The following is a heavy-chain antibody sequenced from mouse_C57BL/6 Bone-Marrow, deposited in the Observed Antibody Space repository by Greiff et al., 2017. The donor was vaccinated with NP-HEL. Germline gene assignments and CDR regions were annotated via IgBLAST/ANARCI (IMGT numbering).Heavy chain of an antibody. D-gene: IGHD4-1*01. V-gene: IGHV1-26*01. CDR3: ARLGPSNWDPYYFDY. CDR1: GYTFTDYY. Sequence: EVQLQQSGPELVKPGASVKISCKASGYTFTDYYMNWVKQSHGKSLEWIGDINPNNGGTSYNQKFKGKATLTVDKSSSTAYMELRSLTSEDSAVYYCARLGPSNWDPYYFDYWGQGTTLTVSS. CDR2: INPNNGGT. J-gene: IGHJ2*01.